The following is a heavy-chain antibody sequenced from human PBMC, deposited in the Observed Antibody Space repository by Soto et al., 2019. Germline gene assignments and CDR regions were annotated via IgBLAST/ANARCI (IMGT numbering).Heavy chain of an antibody. J-gene: IGHJ1*01. CDR2: IGTAGNT. D-gene: IGHD6-19*01. CDR3: AREPSCWGLDS. CDR1: GFSFSTYD. V-gene: IGHV3-13*01. Sequence: EVKLVESGGGLVQPGGSLRLSCAASGFSFSTYDMHWVRQAPGKGLEWVSLIGTAGNTHYPDSVKGPFIISRDNAKSSVYLQMNSLGAGDTAVYYCAREPSCWGLDSWGQGTAVTVAS.